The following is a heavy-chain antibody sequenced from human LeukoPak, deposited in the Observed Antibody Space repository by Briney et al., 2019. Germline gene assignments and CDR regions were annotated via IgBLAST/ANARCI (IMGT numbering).Heavy chain of an antibody. J-gene: IGHJ4*02. CDR3: ARSRYSYGQNIDY. D-gene: IGHD5-18*01. Sequence: PSETLSLTCAVSGGSISSSNWWSWVRQPPGKGLEWIGEIYHSGSTNYNPSLKSRVTISVDKSKNQFSLKLSSVTAADTAVYYCARSRYSYGQNIDYWGQGTLVTVSS. CDR2: IYHSGST. V-gene: IGHV4-4*02. CDR1: GGSISSSNW.